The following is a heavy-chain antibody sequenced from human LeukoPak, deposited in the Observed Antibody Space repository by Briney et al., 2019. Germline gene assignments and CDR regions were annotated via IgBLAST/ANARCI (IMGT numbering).Heavy chain of an antibody. CDR3: ARDLGDTAISDY. Sequence: GASVKVSCKASGYTFTSYYMHWVRQAPGQGLEWMGIINPSGGSTSYAQKFQGRVTMTRDMSTSTVYMELSSLRSEDTAVYYCARDLGDTAISDYWGQGTLVTVSS. CDR1: GYTFTSYY. V-gene: IGHV1-46*01. D-gene: IGHD5-18*01. CDR2: INPSGGST. J-gene: IGHJ4*02.